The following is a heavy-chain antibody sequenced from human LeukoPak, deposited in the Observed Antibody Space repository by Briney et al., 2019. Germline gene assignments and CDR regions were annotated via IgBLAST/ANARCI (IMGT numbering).Heavy chain of an antibody. Sequence: GGSLRLSCAASGFTFSDYSMNWVRQAPGKGLEWISYIGIDSGNTNYADSVKGRFTISGDKAKDSLYLQMNSLRVEDTAVYYCARDYKYAFDNWGQGTLVTVSS. V-gene: IGHV3-48*01. J-gene: IGHJ4*02. CDR2: IGIDSGNT. CDR1: GFTFSDYS. CDR3: ARDYKYAFDN. D-gene: IGHD5-24*01.